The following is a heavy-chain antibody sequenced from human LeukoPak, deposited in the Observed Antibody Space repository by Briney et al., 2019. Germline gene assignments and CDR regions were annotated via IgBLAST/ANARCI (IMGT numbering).Heavy chain of an antibody. Sequence: PGGPLNLSCPASGFTFRSKGLNWVRQAPGKGLEWVAVIWYDGGNKYYADSVKGRFTISRDNSKNTLYLQMNSLRAEDTAVYYCARVDYWGQGTLVTVSS. CDR1: GFTFRSKG. V-gene: IGHV3-33*01. CDR2: IWYDGGNK. J-gene: IGHJ4*02. CDR3: ARVDY.